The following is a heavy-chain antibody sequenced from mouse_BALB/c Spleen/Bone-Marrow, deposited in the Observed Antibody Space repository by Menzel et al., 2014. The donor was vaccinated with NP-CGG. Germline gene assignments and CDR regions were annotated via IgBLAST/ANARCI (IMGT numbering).Heavy chain of an antibody. J-gene: IGHJ3*01. Sequence: EVMLVESGGGLVQPGGSLRLSCATSGFTFTDYYMSWVRQPPGKAPEWLGFIRNKANGYTTEYSASVKGRFTISRDNSQSILYHQMNTLRADDSAAYYRSRDTDNYVRFAYWGQGTLVTVSA. V-gene: IGHV7-3*02. D-gene: IGHD1-3*01. CDR1: GFTFTDYY. CDR2: IRNKANGYTT. CDR3: SRDTDNYVRFAY.